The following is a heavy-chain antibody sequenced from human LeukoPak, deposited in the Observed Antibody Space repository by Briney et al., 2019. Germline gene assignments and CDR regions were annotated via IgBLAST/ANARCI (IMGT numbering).Heavy chain of an antibody. Sequence: PGGSLRLFCVASGFTSSSYWLNWVRQAPGKGLEWVSAISGSGGSTYYADSVKGRSTISRDNSKNTLYLQMNSLRAEDTAVYYCANLKYYGSGSYPRWLQLPDAFDIWGQGTMVTVSS. D-gene: IGHD3-10*01. J-gene: IGHJ3*02. CDR3: ANLKYYGSGSYPRWLQLPDAFDI. V-gene: IGHV3-23*01. CDR2: ISGSGGST. CDR1: GFTSSSYW.